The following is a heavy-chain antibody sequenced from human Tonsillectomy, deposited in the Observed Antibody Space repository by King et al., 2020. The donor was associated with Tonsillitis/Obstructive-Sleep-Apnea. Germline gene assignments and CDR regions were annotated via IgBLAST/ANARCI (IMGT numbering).Heavy chain of an antibody. J-gene: IGHJ6*02. D-gene: IGHD3-3*01. Sequence: QVQLQQWGAGLLKPSETLSLTCAVYGGSFSGYYWSWIRQPPGKGLEWIGEINHSGSTNYNPSLKSRVTISVDTSKNLFSLKLSSVTAADTAVYYCARGLPLYDFWSGYPGRVWGQGTTVTVSS. CDR1: GGSFSGYY. CDR3: ARGLPLYDFWSGYPGRV. CDR2: INHSGST. V-gene: IGHV4-34*01.